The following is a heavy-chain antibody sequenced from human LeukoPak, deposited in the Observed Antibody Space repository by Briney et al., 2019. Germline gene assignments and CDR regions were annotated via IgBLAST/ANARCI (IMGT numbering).Heavy chain of an antibody. D-gene: IGHD3-10*01. V-gene: IGHV3-7*01. J-gene: IGHJ4*02. CDR3: ARGHYGRDY. CDR2: INRDGSGQ. CDR1: VFSMSIHR. Sequence: GGFLRLSCVVSVFSMSIHRMSWVRHAPWKGLEWVADINRDGSGQYLVDSVKGRFTISRDNAKNLQFLQMNYLRVEDTAVYYCARGHYGRDYWGQGILVTVSS.